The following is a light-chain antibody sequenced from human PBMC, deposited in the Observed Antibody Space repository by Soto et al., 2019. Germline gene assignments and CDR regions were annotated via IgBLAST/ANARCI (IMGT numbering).Light chain of an antibody. V-gene: IGKV1-17*01. CDR2: GAS. CDR3: LQQDGDTYS. CDR1: QGIRSN. Sequence: DVQMTQSPSSLSASVGDRVTITCRASQGIRSNLNWYQQKPGQAPKRLIYGASTLQSGVPSRFGRIGSGTAFTLTIASLQPEEFATHYCLQQDGDTYSFGQGT. J-gene: IGKJ2*01.